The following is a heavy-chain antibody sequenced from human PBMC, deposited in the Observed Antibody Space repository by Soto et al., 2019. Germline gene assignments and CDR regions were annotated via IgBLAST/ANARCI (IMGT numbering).Heavy chain of an antibody. CDR1: GGSISSYY. CDR2: IYYSGST. J-gene: IGHJ6*02. Sequence: AETLSLTCTVSGGSISSYYWTWVRQAAGKGLEWIGYIYYSGSTNYNPSLKSRVTISVDTSKNQFSLKLSSVTAAGTAVYYCASTYYDFWSGYYPPNYYGMDVWGQGTTVTVSS. D-gene: IGHD3-3*01. CDR3: ASTYYDFWSGYYPPNYYGMDV. V-gene: IGHV4-59*01.